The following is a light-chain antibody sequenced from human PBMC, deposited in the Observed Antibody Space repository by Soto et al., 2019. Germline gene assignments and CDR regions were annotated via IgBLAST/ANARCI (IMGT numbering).Light chain of an antibody. CDR1: SSDVGGYNY. V-gene: IGLV2-14*01. CDR3: GSYTSSSTLV. CDR2: DVS. Sequence: QSALTQPASVSGSPGQSITISCTGTSSDVGGYNYVSLYQQHPGKAPKLMIYDVSNRPSGVSNRFSGSKSGNTASLTISGLQAEDDADYYCGSYTSSSTLVFGGGTQLTVL. J-gene: IGLJ2*01.